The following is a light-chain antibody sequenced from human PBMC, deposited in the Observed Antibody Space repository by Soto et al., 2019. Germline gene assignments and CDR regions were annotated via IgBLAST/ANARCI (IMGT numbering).Light chain of an antibody. CDR3: AAWDDSLNGLV. CDR2: NDN. Sequence: SVLTQPPSASGTPGQRVTISCSGSSSNIGSNTVTWYQQLPGTAPKLLIYNDNHRPSGVPDRFSGSKSGTSASLAIRGLQSEDEADYYCAAWDDSLNGLVFGGGTKLTVL. V-gene: IGLV1-44*01. J-gene: IGLJ2*01. CDR1: SSNIGSNT.